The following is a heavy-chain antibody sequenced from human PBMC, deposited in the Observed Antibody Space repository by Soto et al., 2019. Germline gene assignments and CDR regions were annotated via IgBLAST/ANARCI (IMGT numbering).Heavy chain of an antibody. D-gene: IGHD6-19*01. J-gene: IGHJ4*02. CDR3: AKVERAVAGIID. Sequence: EVQLLESGGGLVQPGGSLRLSCAASGFTFSSYAMSWVRQAPRKGLDWVSAISVSVGSTYYADSVKGRFTISRDNSKNTLYLQMNSLRAEDTAVYYCAKVERAVAGIIDWGQGTLVTVSS. CDR2: ISVSVGST. CDR1: GFTFSSYA. V-gene: IGHV3-23*01.